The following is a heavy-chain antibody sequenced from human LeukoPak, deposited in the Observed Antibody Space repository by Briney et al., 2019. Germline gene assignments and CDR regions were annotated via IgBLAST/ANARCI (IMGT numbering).Heavy chain of an antibody. D-gene: IGHD2-21*02. V-gene: IGHV3-23*01. J-gene: IGHJ4*02. CDR1: GFTLSTYA. CDR2: FSGHGANI. Sequence: GGSLRLSCAASGFTLSTYATSWVRQAPGKGLEWVSVFSGHGANIYYAESVRGRFTISGDISKNSLSLQMSSLRAEDTAIYYCARLTANHFDYWGQGTLVTVSS. CDR3: ARLTANHFDY.